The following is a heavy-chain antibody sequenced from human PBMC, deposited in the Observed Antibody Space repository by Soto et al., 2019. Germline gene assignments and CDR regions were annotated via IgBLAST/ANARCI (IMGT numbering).Heavy chain of an antibody. J-gene: IGHJ4*02. CDR1: GFSFDNYA. D-gene: IGHD2-2*01. CDR2: ISWNSGNT. CDR3: ARATHYCSITNCRAYGDY. Sequence: EVQLVESGGGLVQPGRSLRLSCAASGFSFDNYAMHWVRQAPGKGLEWVSSISWNSGNTDYADSVKGRFIISRDSAKNSLYLQMNSQRAEDTALYYCARATHYCSITNCRAYGDYWGQGTLVTVSS. V-gene: IGHV3-9*01.